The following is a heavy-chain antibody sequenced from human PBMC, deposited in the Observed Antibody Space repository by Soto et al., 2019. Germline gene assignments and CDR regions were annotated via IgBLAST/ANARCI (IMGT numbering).Heavy chain of an antibody. CDR2: INHSGNT. CDR3: ASSGPAVLNGFYCTDMDL. Sequence: AETLASTFSIYGGSFRGYYWSWIRQPPGKVLELIGEINHSGNTNYNPSLKSRVTISVDTSNNQFSLKLNSVTAADTAVYYCASSGPAVLNGFYCTDMDLCGHGPTVT. V-gene: IGHV4-34*01. J-gene: IGHJ6*02. D-gene: IGHD2-2*01. CDR1: GGSFRGYY.